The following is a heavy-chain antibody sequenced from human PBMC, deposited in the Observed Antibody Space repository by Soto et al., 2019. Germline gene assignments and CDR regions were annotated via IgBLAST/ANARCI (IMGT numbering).Heavy chain of an antibody. CDR2: IIPIFGTA. Sequence: SVKVSCKASGGTFSSYAISWVRQAPGQGLEWMGGIIPIFGTANYAQKFQGRVTITADESTSTAYMELSSLRSEDTAVYYCASLTGSSSWYNWFDPWGQGTLVTVSS. D-gene: IGHD6-13*01. J-gene: IGHJ5*02. CDR1: GGTFSSYA. V-gene: IGHV1-69*13. CDR3: ASLTGSSSWYNWFDP.